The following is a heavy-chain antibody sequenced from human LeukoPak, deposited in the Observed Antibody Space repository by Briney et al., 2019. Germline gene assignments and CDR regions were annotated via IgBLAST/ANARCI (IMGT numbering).Heavy chain of an antibody. CDR3: ARHQGAYSSSWYLGWFDP. CDR1: GGSTSSYY. Sequence: SETLSLTCTVSGGSTSSYYWSWIRQPPGKGLEWIGYIYTSGSTNYNPSLKGRVTISVDTSKNQFSLKLSSVTAADTAVYYCARHQGAYSSSWYLGWFDPWGQGTLVTVSS. V-gene: IGHV4-4*09. CDR2: IYTSGST. J-gene: IGHJ5*02. D-gene: IGHD6-13*01.